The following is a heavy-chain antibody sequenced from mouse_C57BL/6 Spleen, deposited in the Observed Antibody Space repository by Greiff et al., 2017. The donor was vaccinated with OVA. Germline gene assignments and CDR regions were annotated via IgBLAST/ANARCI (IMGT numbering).Heavy chain of an antibody. CDR2: INPGSGGN. J-gene: IGHJ3*01. V-gene: IGHV1-54*01. Sequence: QVQLKESGAELVRPGTSVKVSCKASGYAFTNYLIEWVKQRPGQGLEWIGVINPGSGGNNYNEKFKGKATLTADKSSSTAYMQLSSLTSEDSAVYFCAREGRDSSGSFAYWGQGTLVTVSA. D-gene: IGHD3-2*02. CDR3: AREGRDSSGSFAY. CDR1: GYAFTNYL.